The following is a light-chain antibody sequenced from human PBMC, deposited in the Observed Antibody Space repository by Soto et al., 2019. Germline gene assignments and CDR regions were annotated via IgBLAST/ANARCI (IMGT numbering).Light chain of an antibody. V-gene: IGKV1-9*01. CDR3: QQFNTYPLT. Sequence: DIQLTQSPSFLSASVGDRVTITCRASQGINDYLAWSQQKPGKAPKLLIYAASTLQSEVTSRFSGSASGKAFILTSSSLQPEDFATYYCQQFNTYPLTFGEGTKVEVK. CDR1: QGINDY. CDR2: AAS. J-gene: IGKJ4*01.